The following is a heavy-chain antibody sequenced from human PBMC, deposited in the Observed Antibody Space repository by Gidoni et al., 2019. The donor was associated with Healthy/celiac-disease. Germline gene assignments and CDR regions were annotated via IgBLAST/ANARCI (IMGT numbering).Heavy chain of an antibody. J-gene: IGHJ4*02. D-gene: IGHD3-22*01. V-gene: IGHV1-69*04. CDR2: ILPILGKA. Sequence: QVQLVQSGAEVKKPGSSVKVSCKASGGTFSSYAISWVRQAPGQGLEWMGRILPILGKANYAQKFQGRVTITADKSTSTAYMELSSLRSEDTAVYYCARDLHDSSGYYPTDYWGQGTLVTVSS. CDR1: GGTFSSYA. CDR3: ARDLHDSSGYYPTDY.